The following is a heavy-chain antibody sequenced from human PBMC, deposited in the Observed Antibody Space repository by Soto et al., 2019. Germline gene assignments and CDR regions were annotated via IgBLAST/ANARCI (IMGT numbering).Heavy chain of an antibody. CDR3: ARYSAASGTYYFDY. V-gene: IGHV5-10-1*01. CDR2: IDPTDSYT. D-gene: IGHD6-13*01. Sequence: GASLKISCQASGYSFTTYWISWVRQMPGKGLECMGRIDPTDSYTDYGPSFEGHVTMSLDKSKNQLSLILYSVTAADTVVYYCARYSAASGTYYFDYWGQGTLVTVSS. CDR1: GYSFTTYW. J-gene: IGHJ4*01.